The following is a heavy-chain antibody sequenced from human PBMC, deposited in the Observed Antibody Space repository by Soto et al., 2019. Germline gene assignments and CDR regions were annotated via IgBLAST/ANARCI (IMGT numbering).Heavy chain of an antibody. CDR1: GITFSAHY. Sequence: VQLLESGGGLVQPGGSLRLSCTASGITFSAHYMSWIRQAPGKGLEWVSYISNSGGTTYYADSVEGRFTISRDNAKNSLYLQMNSLRAEDTAVYYCAKVSYYYDSSGYYLDAFDIWGQGTMVTVSS. J-gene: IGHJ3*02. D-gene: IGHD3-22*01. V-gene: IGHV3-11*01. CDR3: AKVSYYYDSSGYYLDAFDI. CDR2: ISNSGGTT.